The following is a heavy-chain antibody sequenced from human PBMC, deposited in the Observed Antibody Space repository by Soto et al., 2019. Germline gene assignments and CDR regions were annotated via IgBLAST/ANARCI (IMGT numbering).Heavy chain of an antibody. J-gene: IGHJ4*02. D-gene: IGHD2-2*01. V-gene: IGHV4-39*01. CDR3: ARQVTQRRTGWQYQFDC. CDR2: IHYSGST. Sequence: QLQLQESGPRLVKASETLSLTCTVSGGSISDTNYYWGWIRQPPGKGLEWIGSIHYSGSTHYNPALGSRVAVSVDTSKNQCSLQLDSVTAADTSVYYCARQVTQRRTGWQYQFDCWGQGAPVTVSS. CDR1: GGSISDTNYY.